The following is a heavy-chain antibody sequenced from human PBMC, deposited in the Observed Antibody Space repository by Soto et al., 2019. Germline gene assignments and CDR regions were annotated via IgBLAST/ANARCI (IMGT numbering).Heavy chain of an antibody. J-gene: IGHJ4*02. V-gene: IGHV4-34*01. CDR3: ARGHSSGAVINFDY. CDR1: GGSFSGYY. CDR2: INHSGST. Sequence: SETLSLTCAVYGGSFSGYYWSWIRQPPGKGLEWIGEINHSGSTNYNPSLKSRVTISVDTSKNQFSLKLSSVTAADTAVYYCARGHSSGAVINFDYWGQGTLVTVSS. D-gene: IGHD6-25*01.